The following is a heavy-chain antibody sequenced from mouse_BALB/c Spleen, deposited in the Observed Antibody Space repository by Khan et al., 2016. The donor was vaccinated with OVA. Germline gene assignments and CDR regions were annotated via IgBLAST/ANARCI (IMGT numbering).Heavy chain of an antibody. CDR1: GFTFSTYG. CDR3: ARLAYYYNSEGFAY. V-gene: IGHV5-6*01. Sequence: EVELVESGGDLVKPAGSLKLSCAASGFTFSTYGMSWVRQSPDKRLEWVATISTGGHYTYYPDNLKGRFTISRDNARNILYLQMSSLKSEDTAMYYGARLAYYYNSEGFAYWGQGTLVTVSA. CDR2: ISTGGHYT. J-gene: IGHJ3*01. D-gene: IGHD1-1*02.